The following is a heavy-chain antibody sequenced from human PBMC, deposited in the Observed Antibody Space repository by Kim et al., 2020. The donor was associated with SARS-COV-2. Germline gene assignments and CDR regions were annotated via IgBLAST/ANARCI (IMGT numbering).Heavy chain of an antibody. Sequence: TDAKKIQGRVTMTTDTSTSTAYMELRSLRSDDTAVYYCARDNPRLLIDDYWGQGTLVTVSS. V-gene: IGHV1-18*01. CDR3: ARDNPRLLIDDY. J-gene: IGHJ4*02. D-gene: IGHD2-15*01.